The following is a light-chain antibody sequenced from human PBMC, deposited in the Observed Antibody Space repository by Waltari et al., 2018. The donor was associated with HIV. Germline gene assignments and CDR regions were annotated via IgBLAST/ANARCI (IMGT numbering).Light chain of an antibody. CDR3: QQYSSVPVT. CDR2: WAS. CDR1: QSLLRSSNNLNY. V-gene: IGKV4-1*01. J-gene: IGKJ4*01. Sequence: DIVLTQSPDSLAVSLGGKANINCKSSQSLLRSSNNLNYLAWYQKKPRQPPRLRIPWASSRESGVPDRFSGSGSGTDFTLTISNLQAEDVAIYYCQQYSSVPVTFGGGTEVEIK.